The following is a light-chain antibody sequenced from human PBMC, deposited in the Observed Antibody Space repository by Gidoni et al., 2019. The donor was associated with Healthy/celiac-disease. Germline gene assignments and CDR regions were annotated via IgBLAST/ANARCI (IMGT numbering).Light chain of an antibody. CDR3: QQLST. CDR1: QSVSSSY. Sequence: EIVLTQSPGTLSFSPGERATLSCRASQSVSSSYLAWYQQKPGQAPRLLIYGASSRATGIPDRFSGSGSGTDFTLTISRLEPEDFAVYYCQQLSTFGPGTKVDIK. CDR2: GAS. V-gene: IGKV3-20*01. J-gene: IGKJ3*01.